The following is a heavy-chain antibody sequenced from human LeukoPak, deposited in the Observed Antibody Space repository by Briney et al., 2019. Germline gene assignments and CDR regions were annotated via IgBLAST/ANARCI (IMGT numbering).Heavy chain of an antibody. CDR2: ISGSGGST. D-gene: IGHD5-12*01. V-gene: IGHV3-23*01. Sequence: GGSLRLSCAASGITFSSYAMSWVRQAPGKGLEWVSAISGSGGSTNYADSVKGRFTVSRDNSKNTLYLQMDNARVDDTAVYYCAKEVGYGSPYFDYWGQGTLVTVSS. J-gene: IGHJ4*02. CDR1: GITFSSYA. CDR3: AKEVGYGSPYFDY.